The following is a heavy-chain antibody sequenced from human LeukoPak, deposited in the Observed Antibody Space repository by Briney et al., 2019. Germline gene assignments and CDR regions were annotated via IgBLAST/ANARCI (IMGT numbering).Heavy chain of an antibody. CDR3: ARRSPLVAVTTAHYYDY. Sequence: SETLSLTCTVSGDSISSSNYFWGWIRQPPGKGLEWIGEIAYSGNTYYNPSLKSRVTISMDTSKNQFSLNLNSVTASDTAVYYCARRSPLVAVTTAHYYDYWGPGTLVTVSS. CDR2: IAYSGNT. CDR1: GDSISSSNYF. V-gene: IGHV4-39*01. D-gene: IGHD2-21*02. J-gene: IGHJ4*02.